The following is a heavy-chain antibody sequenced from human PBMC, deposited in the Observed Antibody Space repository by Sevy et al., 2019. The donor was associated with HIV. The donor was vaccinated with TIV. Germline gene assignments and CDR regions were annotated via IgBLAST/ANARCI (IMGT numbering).Heavy chain of an antibody. V-gene: IGHV4-59*08. CDR1: GGSITSLY. CDR3: AGENAWGRGYS. Sequence: QSQTLSLTCTVSGGSITSLYWNWIRQPPGKGLEWIANIYYNGHINYNPSLKSRVTLSLDTSKNQFSLRLSSVTAADMAMYYCAGENAWGRGYSWGQGTLVTVSS. J-gene: IGHJ4*02. CDR2: IYYNGHI. D-gene: IGHD1-26*01.